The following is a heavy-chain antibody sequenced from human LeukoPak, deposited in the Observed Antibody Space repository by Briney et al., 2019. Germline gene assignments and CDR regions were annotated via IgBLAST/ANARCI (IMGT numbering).Heavy chain of an antibody. CDR2: ISSSSSYI. D-gene: IGHD3-22*01. CDR1: GFTFSSYS. V-gene: IGHV3-21*01. Sequence: GGSLRLSCAASGFTFSSYSMNWVRQAPGKGLEWVSSISSSSSYIYYADSVKGRFTISRDNAKNSLYLQMNSLRAEDTAVYYCARGVSYYYDSSGSTDYYYMDVWGKGTTVTVSS. CDR3: ARGVSYYYDSSGSTDYYYMDV. J-gene: IGHJ6*03.